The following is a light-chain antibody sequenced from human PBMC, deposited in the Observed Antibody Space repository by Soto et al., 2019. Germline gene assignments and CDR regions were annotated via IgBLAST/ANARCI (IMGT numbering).Light chain of an antibody. CDR2: DAS. Sequence: DIQMTQSPSTLSASVGDRVTITCRASQSISSWLAWYQQKPGKAPKLLIYDASSLEGGVPSRFSGSGSGTEFTLTISSLQHDDFATYYCQQYNSYSWTVGQGTKADIK. J-gene: IGKJ1*01. CDR3: QQYNSYSWT. V-gene: IGKV1-5*01. CDR1: QSISSW.